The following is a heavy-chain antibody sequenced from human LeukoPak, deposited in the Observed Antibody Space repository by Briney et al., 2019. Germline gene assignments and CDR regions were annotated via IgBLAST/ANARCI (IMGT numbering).Heavy chain of an antibody. CDR2: IKSKTDGGTT. J-gene: IGHJ6*03. CDR3: TASWELPLYYMDV. CDR1: GFTFSNAW. V-gene: IGHV3-15*01. Sequence: GGSLGLSCAASGFTFSNAWMSWVRQAPGKGLEWVGRIKSKTDGGTTDYAAPVKGRFTISRDDSKNTLYLQMNSLKTEDTAVYYCTASWELPLYYMDVWGKGTTVTVSS. D-gene: IGHD1-7*01.